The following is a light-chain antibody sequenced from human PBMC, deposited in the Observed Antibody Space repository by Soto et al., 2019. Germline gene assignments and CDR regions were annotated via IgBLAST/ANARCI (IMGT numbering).Light chain of an antibody. CDR2: GAS. CDR3: QQYGSSPPYT. Sequence: EIVLTQSPGTLSLSPGERATLSCRAIQSVSSSYLAWYQQKPGQAPRLLIYGASSRATGIPDRFSCSGSGTDFTLTISRLEPEDFAVYYCQQYGSSPPYTFGQGTKLEIK. CDR1: QSVSSSY. V-gene: IGKV3-20*01. J-gene: IGKJ2*01.